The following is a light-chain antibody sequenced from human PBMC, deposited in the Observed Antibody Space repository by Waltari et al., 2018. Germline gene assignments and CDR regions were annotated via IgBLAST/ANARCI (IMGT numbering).Light chain of an antibody. CDR1: QSISSN. V-gene: IGKV3-15*01. Sequence: EIVMTQSPATVSVSPGNRVTLSCRASQSISSNLAWYQQRPGQAPRLLIHDASTRATDTPDRISGSRSGTDFSLTISRLQSEDLAVYYCQQYGDWPWTFGQGTKVE. J-gene: IGKJ1*01. CDR2: DAS. CDR3: QQYGDWPWT.